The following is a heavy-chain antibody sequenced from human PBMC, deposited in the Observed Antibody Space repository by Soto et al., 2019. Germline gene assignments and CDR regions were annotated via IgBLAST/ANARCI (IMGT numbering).Heavy chain of an antibody. Sequence: PGESLKISCKGSGYSFSSHWIGWVRQMPGKGLEWMGIIYPGDSDTRYSPSFQGQVTISADKSTSTAYLHWSSLKASDTAMYYCARQYCISTSCYVGSDFWGQGTLVTVSS. D-gene: IGHD2-2*01. CDR2: IYPGDSDT. CDR3: ARQYCISTSCYVGSDF. CDR1: GYSFSSHW. V-gene: IGHV5-51*01. J-gene: IGHJ4*02.